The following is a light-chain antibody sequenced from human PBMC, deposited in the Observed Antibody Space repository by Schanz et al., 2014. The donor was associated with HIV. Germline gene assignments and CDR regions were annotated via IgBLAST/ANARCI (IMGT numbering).Light chain of an antibody. CDR1: QSVTSSY. V-gene: IGKV3-20*01. CDR3: QQYADSPPLT. CDR2: GAS. Sequence: ESVLTQSPGTLSLSPGDRATLSCRASQSVTSSYLAWYQQKPGQAPRLLISGASTRAAGIPDRFSGSGSGTDFTLTISRLEPEDFAVYYCQQYADSPPLTFGGGTKVEIK. J-gene: IGKJ4*01.